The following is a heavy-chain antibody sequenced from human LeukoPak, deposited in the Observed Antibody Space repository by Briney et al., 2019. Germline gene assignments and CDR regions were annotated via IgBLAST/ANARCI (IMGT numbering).Heavy chain of an antibody. J-gene: IGHJ4*02. CDR1: GFTFSYYA. CDR2: ISYDGSNE. CDR3: ARPIDNGSGSYYFDY. D-gene: IGHD3-10*01. V-gene: IGHV3-30-3*01. Sequence: PGGSLRLSCAASGFTFSYYAMHWVRQAPGKGLEWVAVISYDGSNEYYADPVKGRFTISRDNSKNTLSLQMNTLRPEDTAVYYCARPIDNGSGSYYFDYWGQGTLVTVSS.